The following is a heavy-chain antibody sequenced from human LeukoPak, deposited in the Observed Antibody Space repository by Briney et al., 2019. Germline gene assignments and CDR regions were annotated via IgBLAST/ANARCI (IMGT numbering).Heavy chain of an antibody. CDR3: ARDLGGYSYGWHWYFDL. V-gene: IGHV3-48*03. D-gene: IGHD5-18*01. CDR1: GFTFSSYE. Sequence: PGGSLRLSCAASGFTFSSYEMNWGRQAPGKGLEWVSYISSSGSTIYYADSVKGRFTISRDNAKKTLYLQMNSLRAEDTAVYYCARDLGGYSYGWHWYFDLWGRGTLVTVSS. CDR2: ISSSGSTI. J-gene: IGHJ2*01.